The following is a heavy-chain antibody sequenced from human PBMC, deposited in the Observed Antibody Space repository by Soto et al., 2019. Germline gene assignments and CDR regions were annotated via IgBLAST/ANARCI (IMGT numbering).Heavy chain of an antibody. CDR3: SRVGCSNSNCQTRGMDV. CDR1: GGPISNYY. V-gene: IGHV4-4*07. CDR2: IYSDGAT. D-gene: IGHD2-2*01. J-gene: IGHJ6*02. Sequence: TLSLTCNVSGGPISNYYWSWVRQPAGKGLEWVGRIYSDGATNYSPSLKSRVFMSLDMSGNQFSLQLNSVTAADTAVYYCSRVGCSNSNCQTRGMDVWGQGTTVTVSS.